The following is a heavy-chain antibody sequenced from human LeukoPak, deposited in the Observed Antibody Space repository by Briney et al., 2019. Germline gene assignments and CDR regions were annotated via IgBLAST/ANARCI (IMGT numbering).Heavy chain of an antibody. Sequence: GGSLRLSCTTSGFTFADFGMSWIRQAPGKGLEWVSYISSGGSNTNHADSVKDRFTISRDNTKNSLYLQMNSLRADDTAVYFCARSRGAGPGAYFDSWGQGTLVIVSS. J-gene: IGHJ4*02. D-gene: IGHD6-19*01. CDR3: ARSRGAGPGAYFDS. CDR2: ISSGGSNT. CDR1: GFTFADFG. V-gene: IGHV3-11*03.